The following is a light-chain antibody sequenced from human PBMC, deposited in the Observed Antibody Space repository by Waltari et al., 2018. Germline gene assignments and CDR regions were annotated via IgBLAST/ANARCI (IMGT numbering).Light chain of an antibody. CDR3: QAWATGTDVI. Sequence: SYELTQPPSVSVSPGQTATITCSGDKLGDKDVYWYQQNPGQSPVVVIYQNTKRPSGIPERFSGSNPENTATLTISGTQAMDEADYYCQAWATGTDVIFGGGTKVTVL. CDR1: KLGDKD. CDR2: QNT. J-gene: IGLJ2*01. V-gene: IGLV3-1*01.